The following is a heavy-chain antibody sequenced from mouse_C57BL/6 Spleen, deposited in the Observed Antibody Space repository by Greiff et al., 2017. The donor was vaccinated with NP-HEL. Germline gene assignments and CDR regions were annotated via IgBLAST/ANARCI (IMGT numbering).Heavy chain of an antibody. V-gene: IGHV1-54*01. CDR1: GYAFTNYL. CDR3: ARGYYGDY. Sequence: VKLMESGAELVRPGTSVKVSCKASGYAFTNYLIEWVKQRPGQGLEWIGVINPGSGGTNYNEKFKGKATLTADKSSSTAYMQLSSLTSEDSAVYFCARGYYGDYWGQGTSVTVSS. CDR2: INPGSGGT. D-gene: IGHD1-1*01. J-gene: IGHJ4*01.